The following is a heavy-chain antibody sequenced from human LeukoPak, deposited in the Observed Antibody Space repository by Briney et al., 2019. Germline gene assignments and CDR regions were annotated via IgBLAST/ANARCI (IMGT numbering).Heavy chain of an antibody. J-gene: IGHJ5*02. CDR1: GFTFSTFG. V-gene: IGHV3-33*01. Sequence: PGGSLRLSCATAGFTFSTFGIHWVRQTPGKGLEWAAAIQSDGSKQYYGDSVKGRFTISGDSSKNTVYLQMNSLRDEDTAVYYCARDVDTSSHSSQLDPWGQGTLVTVSS. CDR3: ARDVDTSSHSSQLDP. CDR2: IQSDGSKQ. D-gene: IGHD5-18*01.